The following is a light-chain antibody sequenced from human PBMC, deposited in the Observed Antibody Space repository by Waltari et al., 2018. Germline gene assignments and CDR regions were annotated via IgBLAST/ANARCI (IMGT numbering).Light chain of an antibody. CDR1: ALPQQY. J-gene: IGLJ2*01. CDR2: KDT. CDR3: LSAYSGGSQGV. V-gene: IGLV3-25*03. Sequence: SYELTQPPSVSVSPGQTAKTPCSGDALPQQYTYCYQQKPGQAPLLVIYKDTGRPSGIPERFAGSSSGTTVTLTISGVQAEDEADYYCLSAYSGGSQGVFGGGTKLTVL.